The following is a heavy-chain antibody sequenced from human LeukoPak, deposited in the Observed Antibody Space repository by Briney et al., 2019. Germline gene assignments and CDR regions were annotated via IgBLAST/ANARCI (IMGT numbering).Heavy chain of an antibody. V-gene: IGHV4-30-4*01. J-gene: IGHJ4*02. CDR2: IYYSGST. CDR1: GGSISSGDYY. CDR3: ARLYSSSWYIDY. D-gene: IGHD6-13*01. Sequence: SETLSLTCTVSGGSISSGDYYWSWIRQPPGKGLEWIGYIYYSGSTYYNPSLKSRVTISVDTSKNQFSLKLSSVSAADTAVYYCARLYSSSWYIDYWGQGTLVTVSS.